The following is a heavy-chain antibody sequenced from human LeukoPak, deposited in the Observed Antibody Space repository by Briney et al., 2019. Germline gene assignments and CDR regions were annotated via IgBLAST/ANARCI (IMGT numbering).Heavy chain of an antibody. CDR2: ISSSSSDI. J-gene: IGHJ4*02. V-gene: IGHV3-21*01. CDR1: GFTFSSYS. CDR3: ARDLGIAAAKSDY. D-gene: IGHD6-13*01. Sequence: GGSLRLSCADSGFTFSSYSMNWVRQAPGKGLEWVSSISSSSSDIYYADSVKGGFTISRENAKNSLYLQMNSLRAEDTAVYYCARDLGIAAAKSDYWGQGTLVTVSS.